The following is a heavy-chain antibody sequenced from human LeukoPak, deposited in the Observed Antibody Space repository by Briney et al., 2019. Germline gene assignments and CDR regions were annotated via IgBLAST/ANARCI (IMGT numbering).Heavy chain of an antibody. V-gene: IGHV3-30*02. J-gene: IGHJ4*02. CDR2: IRYDGSNK. CDR1: GFTFSSYG. Sequence: AGGSLRLSCAASGFTFSSYGMHWVRQAPGKGLEWVAFIRYDGSNKYYADSVKGRFTMSRDNAKNSLYLQMNSLRAEDTAMYYCARDRESYCTGGSCYSTGDYWGQGTLVTVSS. D-gene: IGHD2-15*01. CDR3: ARDRESYCTGGSCYSTGDY.